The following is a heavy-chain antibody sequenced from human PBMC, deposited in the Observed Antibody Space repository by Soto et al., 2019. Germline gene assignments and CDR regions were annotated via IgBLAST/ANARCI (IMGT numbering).Heavy chain of an antibody. D-gene: IGHD2-8*01. CDR1: GGSLTDYY. CDR3: ARGVLVMVYASLVH. V-gene: IGHV4-34*01. Sequence: SETLSLTCAVYGGSLTDYYWTWIRQPPGKEPEWIGEVNYSGRTNYNPSLSSRVTISIDTSNSQFYLTLRSVTAADTAVYYCARGVLVMVYASLVHWGPGTPVTVSS. J-gene: IGHJ4*02. CDR2: VNYSGRT.